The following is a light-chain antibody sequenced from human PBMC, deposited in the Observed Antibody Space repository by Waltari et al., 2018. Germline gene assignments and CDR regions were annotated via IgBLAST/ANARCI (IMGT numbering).Light chain of an antibody. CDR2: DAS. V-gene: IGKV1-5*01. CDR1: QNLNTF. J-gene: IGKJ5*01. CDR3: QQYYDYPIN. Sequence: DIQMTQSPSTVSASLGDRGTHTCRASQNLNTFLSWYQQKPGAVPNLLIYDASTLERGVPSRFSGSGSGTHFTLTISGLQPDDFATYYCQQYYDYPINFGQGTRL.